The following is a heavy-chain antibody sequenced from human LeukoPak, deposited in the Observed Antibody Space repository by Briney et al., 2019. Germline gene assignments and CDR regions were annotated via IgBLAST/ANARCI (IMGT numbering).Heavy chain of an antibody. Sequence: SGTLSLTCAVSGGSISSSNWWNWVRQPPGKGLEWIGYIYYSGSTNYNPSLKSRVTISVDTSKNQFSLKLSSVTAADTAVYYCARAGSSGYYYFGAFDIWGQGTMVTVSS. CDR2: IYYSGST. CDR1: GGSISSSNW. CDR3: ARAGSSGYYYFGAFDI. D-gene: IGHD3-22*01. V-gene: IGHV4-4*02. J-gene: IGHJ3*02.